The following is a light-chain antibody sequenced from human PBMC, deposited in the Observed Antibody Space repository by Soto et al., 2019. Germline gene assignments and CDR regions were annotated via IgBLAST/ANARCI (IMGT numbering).Light chain of an antibody. J-gene: IGKJ2*01. CDR2: DAS. CDR1: QDISNY. Sequence: DIQMTQSPSSLSASVGDRVTITCQASQDISNYLNWYQQKPGKAPKLLIYDASNLETGVPSRFSGSGSGTDFTFTISSLEPEDFAVYYCQQRSNWPTFGQGTKLEIK. V-gene: IGKV1-33*01. CDR3: QQRSNWPT.